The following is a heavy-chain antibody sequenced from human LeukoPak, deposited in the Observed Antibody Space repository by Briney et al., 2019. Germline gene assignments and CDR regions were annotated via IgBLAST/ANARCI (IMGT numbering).Heavy chain of an antibody. J-gene: IGHJ4*02. CDR3: ATEFYINGYNF. V-gene: IGHV3-15*01. Sequence: AGGSLRLSCAASGFTFSSAWWTWVGQPPGKELEWVGHFKSSTDGGSTDHSAPVKGIFSVSRDDSKNTVYLQMNSLRTEDSAVYYCATEFYINGYNFWGQGTPVTVSS. D-gene: IGHD5-24*01. CDR2: FKSSTDGGST. CDR1: GFTFSSAW.